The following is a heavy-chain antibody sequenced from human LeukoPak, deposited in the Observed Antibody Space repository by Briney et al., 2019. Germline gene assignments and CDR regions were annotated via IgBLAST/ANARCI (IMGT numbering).Heavy chain of an antibody. Sequence: SETLSLTCTVSGGSISSYYWSWIRQPAGKGLEWIGRIYTSGSTNYNPSLKSRVTMSADTSKNQFSLKPSSVTAADTAVYYCARESPAGATGRYYYYYYMDVWGKGTTVTVSS. CDR1: GGSISSYY. CDR2: IYTSGST. D-gene: IGHD1-26*01. CDR3: ARESPAGATGRYYYYYYMDV. V-gene: IGHV4-4*07. J-gene: IGHJ6*03.